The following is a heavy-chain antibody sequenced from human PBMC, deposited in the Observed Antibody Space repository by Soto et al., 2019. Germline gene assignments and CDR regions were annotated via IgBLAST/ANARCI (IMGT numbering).Heavy chain of an antibody. J-gene: IGHJ5*02. V-gene: IGHV1-3*01. CDR3: ASVVSSFRRFSGRMRSGFDP. CDR1: GYTFTCYA. Sequence: ASVKVSCKAPGYTFTCYAMHWVRQAPGQRLEWMGWINAGNGNTKYSQKFQGRATITRDTSASTAYMEQSSLRSEDTAVYYCASVVSSFRRFSGRMRSGFDPWGQGTLVTVSS. D-gene: IGHD2-15*01. CDR2: INAGNGNT.